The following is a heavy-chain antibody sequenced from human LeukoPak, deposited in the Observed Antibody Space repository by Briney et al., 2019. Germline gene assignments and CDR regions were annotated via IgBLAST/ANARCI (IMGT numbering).Heavy chain of an antibody. CDR1: GGTFSSYA. V-gene: IGHV1-69*05. CDR2: IIPIFGTA. Sequence: SVKVSCKASGGTFSSYAISWVRQAPGQGLEWMGGIIPIFGTANYAQKFQGRVTITTDESTSTAYMELSSLRSEDTAVYYCAREGVIAARPFDYWGQGTLVTVSS. J-gene: IGHJ4*02. D-gene: IGHD6-6*01. CDR3: AREGVIAARPFDY.